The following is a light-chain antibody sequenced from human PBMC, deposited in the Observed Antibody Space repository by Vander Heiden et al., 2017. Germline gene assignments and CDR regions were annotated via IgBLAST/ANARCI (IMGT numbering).Light chain of an antibody. CDR2: DAS. V-gene: IGKV1-5*01. J-gene: IGKJ2*01. CDR1: RSISSW. CDR3: QQYNSYWYT. Sequence: DIQMTQPPSTLSAPLGDRATITSRASRSISSWLAWYQQKPGKAPKLLIYDASSLESGVPSRFSGSGSGTEFTLTISSLQPDDFAAYYCQQYNSYWYTFGQGTKLEIK.